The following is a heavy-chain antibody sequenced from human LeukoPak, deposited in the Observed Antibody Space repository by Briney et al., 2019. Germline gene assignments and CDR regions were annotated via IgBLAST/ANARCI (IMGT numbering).Heavy chain of an antibody. V-gene: IGHV1-58*01. D-gene: IGHD3-22*01. J-gene: IGHJ4*02. CDR2: IVVGSGNT. CDR1: GFTFTSSA. CDR3: AASPDYYDSSGYSYYFDY. Sequence: SVKVSCKASGFTFTSSAVQWVRQARGQRLEWIGWIVVGSGNTNYAQKFQERVTITRDMSTSTAYMELSSLRSEDSAVYYCAASPDYYDSSGYSYYFDYWGQGTLVTVSS.